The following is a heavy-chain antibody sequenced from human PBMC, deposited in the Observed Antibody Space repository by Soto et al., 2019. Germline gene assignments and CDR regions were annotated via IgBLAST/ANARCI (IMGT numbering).Heavy chain of an antibody. CDR3: TSLPSGSYFAGY. J-gene: IGHJ4*02. D-gene: IGHD1-26*01. V-gene: IGHV3-73*01. Sequence: GGSLRLSCAASGFTFSGSAMHWVRQASGKGLEWVGRIRSKANSYATAYAASVKGRFTISRDDSKNTAYLQMNSLKTEDTAVYYCTSLPSGSYFAGYWGQGTLVTVSS. CDR1: GFTFSGSA. CDR2: IRSKANSYAT.